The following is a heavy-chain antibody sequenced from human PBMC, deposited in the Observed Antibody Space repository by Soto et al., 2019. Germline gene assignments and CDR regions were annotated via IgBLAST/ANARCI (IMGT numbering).Heavy chain of an antibody. V-gene: IGHV3-23*01. CDR2: ISSSGDTT. CDR1: GFTFSGYA. CDR3: AKDLGGDEMGSDY. D-gene: IGHD1-26*01. J-gene: IGHJ4*02. Sequence: EVQMLQTGGGLVQPGGSLRLSCAASGFTFSGYAMSWVRQAPGRGLEWVSAISSSGDTTYYADPVKGRFTISRDNSKNTLYLQMNSLRAEDTAVYYCAKDLGGDEMGSDYWGQGSLVTVSS.